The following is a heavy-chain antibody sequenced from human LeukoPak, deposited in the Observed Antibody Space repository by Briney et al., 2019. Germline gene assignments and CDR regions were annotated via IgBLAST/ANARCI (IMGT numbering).Heavy chain of an antibody. J-gene: IGHJ6*03. CDR2: IYYSGST. CDR1: GGSLSSSSYY. D-gene: IGHD6-6*01. CDR3: ARLWSEYSSSAKRYMDV. Sequence: SETLSLTRTVSGGSLSSSSYYWGWIRQPPGRGLEWIGSIYYSGSTYYNPSLKSRVTISVDTSKNQFSLKLSSVTAADTAVYYCARLWSEYSSSAKRYMDVWGKGTTVTVSS. V-gene: IGHV4-39*01.